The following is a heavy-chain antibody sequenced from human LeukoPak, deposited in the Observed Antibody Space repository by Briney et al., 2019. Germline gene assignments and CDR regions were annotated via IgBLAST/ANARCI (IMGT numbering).Heavy chain of an antibody. Sequence: SETLSLTCTVSGGSISSYYWSWNRQPPGKGLEWIGYIYYSGSTNYNPSLKSRVTISVDTSKNQFSLKLSSVTAADTAVYYCARDGSWFDPWGQGTLVTVSS. J-gene: IGHJ5*02. CDR3: ARDGSWFDP. D-gene: IGHD1-1*01. CDR2: IYYSGST. V-gene: IGHV4-59*01. CDR1: GGSISSYY.